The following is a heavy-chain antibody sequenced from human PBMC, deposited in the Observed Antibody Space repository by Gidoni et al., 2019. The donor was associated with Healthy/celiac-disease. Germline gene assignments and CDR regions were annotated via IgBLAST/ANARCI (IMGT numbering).Heavy chain of an antibody. V-gene: IGHV3-30-3*01. D-gene: IGHD3-16*01. Sequence: QVQLVESGGGVVQPGRSLRLSCAASGFTFSSYAMHWVRQAPGKGLGWVAVISYDGSNKYYADSVKGRFTISRDNSKNTLYLQMNSLRAEDTAVYYCARTFGYWYFDLWGRGTLVTVSS. CDR1: GFTFSSYA. CDR3: ARTFGYWYFDL. CDR2: ISYDGSNK. J-gene: IGHJ2*01.